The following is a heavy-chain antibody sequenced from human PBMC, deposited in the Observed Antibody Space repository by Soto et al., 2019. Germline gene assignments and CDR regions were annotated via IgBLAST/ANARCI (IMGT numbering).Heavy chain of an antibody. Sequence: QVQLVESGGGVVQPGRSLRLSCAGSGFNFSSYGMHWVRQAPGKGLEWVAVIPYDGSNKYYADSVEGRFTISRDNSKXXLSLQMNSLRAEDTAVYYCAKDAGYSYGFGRYFDLWGRGTLVNVSS. CDR3: AKDAGYSYGFGRYFDL. CDR1: GFNFSSYG. J-gene: IGHJ2*01. CDR2: IPYDGSNK. D-gene: IGHD5-18*01. V-gene: IGHV3-30*18.